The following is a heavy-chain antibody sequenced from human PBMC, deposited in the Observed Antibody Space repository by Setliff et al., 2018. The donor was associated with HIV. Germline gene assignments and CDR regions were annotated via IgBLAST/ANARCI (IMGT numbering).Heavy chain of an antibody. CDR2: INPNSGGT. Sequence: VASVKVSCKASGYTFTGYYMHWVRQAPGQGLEWMGWINPNSGGTTYAQKFQGRVAITADEATNTVFMELSNLRSDDTAVYYCARDRPHQHYFELYSFYYMELWGKGTTVTVSS. D-gene: IGHD3-10*01. CDR1: GYTFTGYY. J-gene: IGHJ6*03. V-gene: IGHV1-2*02. CDR3: ARDRPHQHYFELYSFYYMEL.